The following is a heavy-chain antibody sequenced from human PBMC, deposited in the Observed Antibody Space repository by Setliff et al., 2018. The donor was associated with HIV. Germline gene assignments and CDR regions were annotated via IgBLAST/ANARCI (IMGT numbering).Heavy chain of an antibody. CDR1: GGPISSSDW. CDR3: ARAVRDGYYYYYYGMDV. CDR2: IYHSGST. D-gene: IGHD5-12*01. Sequence: NLSLTCAVSGGPISSSDWWSWVRQPPGKGLEWIGEIYHSGSTDYNPSLKSRVAISVDKSKNQFSLKLSSVTAADTAVYYCARAVRDGYYYYYYGMDVWGQGTTVTVS. V-gene: IGHV4-4*02. J-gene: IGHJ6*02.